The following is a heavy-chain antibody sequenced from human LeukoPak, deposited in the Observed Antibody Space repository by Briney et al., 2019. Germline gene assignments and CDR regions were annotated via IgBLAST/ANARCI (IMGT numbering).Heavy chain of an antibody. CDR2: IYYSGST. J-gene: IGHJ4*02. CDR3: ARGEEWELFY. V-gene: IGHV4-39*01. CDR1: GGSISSSSYY. D-gene: IGHD1-26*01. Sequence: SETLSLTCTVSGGSISSSSYYWGWIRQPPGKGLEWIGSIYYSGSTYYHPSLKSRVTISVDTSKNQFSLKLSSVTAADTAVYYCARGEEWELFYWGQGTLVTVSS.